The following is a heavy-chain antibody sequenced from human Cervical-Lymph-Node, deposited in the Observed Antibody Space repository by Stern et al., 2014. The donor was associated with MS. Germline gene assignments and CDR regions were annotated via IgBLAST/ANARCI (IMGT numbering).Heavy chain of an antibody. D-gene: IGHD6-13*01. J-gene: IGHJ5*02. CDR3: ALSSETSDRWYSLGYDL. V-gene: IGHV1-69*01. Sequence: QVKLVQSGAEVTKPGSSAKGSCKASGGTFSKFPSSWVRQAPGQGLEWMGGIFPFFGSPTYAQEFRGRVMIPADVSTSTVYMELSSQRSDDTAVYYCALSSETSDRWYSLGYDLWGQGTLVTVSS. CDR2: IFPFFGSP. CDR1: GGTFSKFP.